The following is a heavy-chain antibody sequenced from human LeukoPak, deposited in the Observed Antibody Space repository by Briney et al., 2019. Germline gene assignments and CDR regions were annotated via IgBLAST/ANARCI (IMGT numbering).Heavy chain of an antibody. D-gene: IGHD3-22*01. J-gene: IGHJ4*02. CDR3: ARGRDDSSGYLGDFDY. Sequence: PSETLSLTCAVYGGSFSGYYWGWIRQPPGKGLEWIGEINHSGSTNYNPSLESRVTISVDTSKNQFSLKLSSVTAADTAVYYCARGRDDSSGYLGDFDYWGQGTLVTVSS. CDR2: INHSGST. V-gene: IGHV4-34*01. CDR1: GGSFSGYY.